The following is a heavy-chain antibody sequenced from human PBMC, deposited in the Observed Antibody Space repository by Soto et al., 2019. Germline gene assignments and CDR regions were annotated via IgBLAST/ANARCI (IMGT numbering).Heavy chain of an antibody. CDR3: AKGDNLGPKTGYAFDP. V-gene: IGHV6-1*01. Sequence: SQTLSLTCAISGDSVSSNTASWNWIRQSPSRGLEWLGRTYFRSKWYNDYAFSVKSRIIINADTSNNQFSLQLNSVTPEDTAVYFCAKGDNLGPKTGYAFDPWGQGIMVTVSS. D-gene: IGHD5-12*01. J-gene: IGHJ5*02. CDR1: GDSVSSNTAS. CDR2: TYFRSKWYN.